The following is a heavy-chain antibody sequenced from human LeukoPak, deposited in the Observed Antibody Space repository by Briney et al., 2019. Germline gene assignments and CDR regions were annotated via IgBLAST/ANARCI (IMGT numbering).Heavy chain of an antibody. V-gene: IGHV3-23*01. D-gene: IGHD3-22*01. J-gene: IGHJ4*02. CDR1: GFTFSSYA. Sequence: PGGSLRLSCAASGFTFSSYAMSWVRQAPGKGLEWVPAISGSGGSTYYADSVKGRFTISRDNSKNTLYLQMNSLRAEDTAVYYCAKGNYYDSSGYPDYWGQGTPVTVSS. CDR3: AKGNYYDSSGYPDY. CDR2: ISGSGGST.